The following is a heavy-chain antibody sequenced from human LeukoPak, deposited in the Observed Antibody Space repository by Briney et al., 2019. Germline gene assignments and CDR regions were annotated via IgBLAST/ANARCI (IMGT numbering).Heavy chain of an antibody. CDR3: GKGDNNYYYDY. CDR1: GFTFSSYW. CDR2: IKQDGSEK. J-gene: IGHJ4*02. D-gene: IGHD5-24*01. V-gene: IGHV3-7*03. Sequence: GGSLRLSCAASGFTFSSYWMSWVRQAPGKGLEWVANIKQDGSEKYYVDSVKGRFTISRDNSKNTLYLQMSSLRVEDTAVYYCGKGDNNYYYDYWGQGTLVTVSS.